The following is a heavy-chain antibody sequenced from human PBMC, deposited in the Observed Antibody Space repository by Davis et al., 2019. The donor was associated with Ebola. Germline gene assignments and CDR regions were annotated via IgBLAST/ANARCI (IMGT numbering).Heavy chain of an antibody. CDR3: ARARWLQLGWYFDL. CDR1: GFTFCSYS. J-gene: IGHJ2*01. D-gene: IGHD5-24*01. CDR2: ISSSSSTI. V-gene: IGHV3-48*02. Sequence: GGSLRLSCAASGFTFCSYSMNWVRQAPGKGLEWVSYISSSSSTIYYADSVKGRFTISRDNAKNSLYLQMNSLRDEDTAVYYCARARWLQLGWYFDLWGRGTLVTVSS.